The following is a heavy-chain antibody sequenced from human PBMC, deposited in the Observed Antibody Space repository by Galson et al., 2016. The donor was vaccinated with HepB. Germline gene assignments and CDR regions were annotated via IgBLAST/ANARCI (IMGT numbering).Heavy chain of an antibody. CDR2: IYSGDSDT. Sequence: QSGAEVKKPGESLKISCKGSGYRFSSYYISWVRQMPGKGLEWMGIIYSGDSDTRYSPSFQGQVTISADKSITTAYLQWSSLKASDTAIYYCARSFQAYYFDYWGQGALVTVSS. V-gene: IGHV5-51*01. CDR3: ARSFQAYYFDY. CDR1: GYRFSSYY. J-gene: IGHJ4*02.